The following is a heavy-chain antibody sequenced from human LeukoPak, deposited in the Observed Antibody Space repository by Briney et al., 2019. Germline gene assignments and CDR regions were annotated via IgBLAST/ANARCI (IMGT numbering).Heavy chain of an antibody. Sequence: ASVKVSCKASGGTFSSYAISWVRQAPGQGLEWMGGIIPIFGTANYAQKFQGRVTITADESTSTAYMELSSLRSEDTAVYYCARSERYFDWLWGRAYYYYMDVWGKGTTVTFSS. CDR3: ARSERYFDWLWGRAYYYYMDV. J-gene: IGHJ6*03. CDR1: GGTFSSYA. V-gene: IGHV1-69*13. D-gene: IGHD3-9*01. CDR2: IIPIFGTA.